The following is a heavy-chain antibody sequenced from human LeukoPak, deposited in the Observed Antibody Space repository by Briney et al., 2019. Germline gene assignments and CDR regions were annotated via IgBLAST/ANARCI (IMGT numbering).Heavy chain of an antibody. CDR2: IYYSGST. V-gene: IGHV4-59*01. Sequence: SETLSLTCTASGVSISSYYWSWIRQPPGKGLEWVGYIYYSGSTNYNPSLKSRVTISVDTSKNQFSLKLSSVTAADTAVYYCARDPSGGSIDYWGQGTLVTVSS. CDR3: ARDPSGGSIDY. CDR1: GVSISSYY. D-gene: IGHD2-15*01. J-gene: IGHJ4*02.